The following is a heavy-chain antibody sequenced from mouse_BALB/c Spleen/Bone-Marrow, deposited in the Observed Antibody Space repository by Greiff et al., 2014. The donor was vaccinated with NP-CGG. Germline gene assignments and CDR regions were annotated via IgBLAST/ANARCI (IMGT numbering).Heavy chain of an antibody. CDR1: GYTFSSYW. CDR2: ILPGSVTT. V-gene: IGHV1-9*01. J-gene: IGHJ2*01. Sequence: VQLQQSGAELMKPGASVKISCKATGYTFSSYWIEWIKQRPGHGLEWIGEILPGSVTTNYNGRFMGKATFTADTSSNTAYMQLSSLTSEDSAVYYCARDHFDHWGPGTTLTVSS. CDR3: ARDHFDH.